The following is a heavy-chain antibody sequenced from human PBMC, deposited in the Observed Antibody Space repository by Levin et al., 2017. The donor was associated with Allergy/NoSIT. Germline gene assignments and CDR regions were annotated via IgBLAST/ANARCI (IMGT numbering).Heavy chain of an antibody. CDR2: IHWNDDK. CDR3: AQRVWYGYCSGSGCGRFDP. J-gene: IGHJ5*02. D-gene: IGHD2-15*01. Sequence: SGPTLVKPTQTLTLTCTFSGFSLNTFGVSVGWIRQPPGKALEWLGTIHWNDDKRYSPSVKNRLTMTKDTSKNQVVLRMTDMDPLDTGTYYCAQRVWYGYCSGSGCGRFDPWGQGTLVTVAS. CDR1: GFSLNTFGVS. V-gene: IGHV2-5*01.